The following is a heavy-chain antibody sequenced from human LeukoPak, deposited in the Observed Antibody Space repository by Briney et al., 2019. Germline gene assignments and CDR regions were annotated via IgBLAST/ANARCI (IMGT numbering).Heavy chain of an antibody. V-gene: IGHV3-74*01. D-gene: IGHD4-23*01. CDR1: GFTFSDTW. Sequence: GGSLRLSCAASGFTFSDTWMHWVRQAPGEGLVWVSRIRSDGSDTRYAESVKGRFTISRDNAKNTLYLQMNSLRAEDTAVYYCARDYGGKPDYWGQGTLVTVSS. CDR2: IRSDGSDT. CDR3: ARDYGGKPDY. J-gene: IGHJ4*02.